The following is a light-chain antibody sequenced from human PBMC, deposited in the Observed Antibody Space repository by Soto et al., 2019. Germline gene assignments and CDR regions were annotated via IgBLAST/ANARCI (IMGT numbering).Light chain of an antibody. Sequence: DIQMTQSPSSLSASVGDRVTITCRASQSISSYFNWYQQKPGKAPKLLIDAASSLQSGVPSRFSGSGSGTDFTLTISSLQPEDFANYYCQQSYSTPWTFGQGTKVEIK. V-gene: IGKV1-39*01. CDR2: AAS. CDR3: QQSYSTPWT. CDR1: QSISSY. J-gene: IGKJ1*01.